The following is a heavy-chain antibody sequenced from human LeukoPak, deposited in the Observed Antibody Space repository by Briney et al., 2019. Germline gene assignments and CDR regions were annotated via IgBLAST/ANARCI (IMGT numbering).Heavy chain of an antibody. D-gene: IGHD4-11*01. J-gene: IGHJ6*03. CDR3: AADNYGAYYYMDV. CDR1: GGSISSGSYY. V-gene: IGHV4-61*02. CDR2: IYTSGST. Sequence: SQTLSLTCTVSGGSISSGSYYWSWIRQPAGKGLEWIGRIYTSGSTNYNPSLKSRVTISVDTSKNQFSLKLSSVTAADTAVYYCAADNYGAYYYMDVWGKGTTVTVSS.